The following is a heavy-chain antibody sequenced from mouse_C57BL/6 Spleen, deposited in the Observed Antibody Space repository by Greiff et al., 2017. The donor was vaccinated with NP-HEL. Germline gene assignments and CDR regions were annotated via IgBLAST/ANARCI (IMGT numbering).Heavy chain of an antibody. Sequence: QVQLQQSGPELVKPGASVKLSCKASGYTFTSYDINWVKQRPGQGLEWIGWIYPRDGSPKYNEKFKGKATLTVDTSSSTAYMELHSLTSEDSAVYFCARGALRGYYFDYWGQGTTLTVSS. V-gene: IGHV1-85*01. CDR1: GYTFTSYD. D-gene: IGHD3-1*01. CDR3: ARGALRGYYFDY. CDR2: IYPRDGSP. J-gene: IGHJ2*01.